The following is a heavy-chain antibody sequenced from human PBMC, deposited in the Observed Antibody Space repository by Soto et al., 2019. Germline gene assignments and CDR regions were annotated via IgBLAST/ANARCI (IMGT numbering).Heavy chain of an antibody. CDR3: ARTVGPTMIVAPYYFDY. CDR1: GGSISSSGYY. V-gene: IGHV4-39*01. Sequence: QLQLQESGPGLVKPSETLSLTCTVSGGSISSSGYYWGWIRQPPGKGLEWIASIHYSGSTYYSPSLKSRVTISVDTSENQFSLRLSSVTAADTAVYYCARTVGPTMIVAPYYFDYWGRGTLVTVSS. D-gene: IGHD3-22*01. J-gene: IGHJ4*02. CDR2: IHYSGST.